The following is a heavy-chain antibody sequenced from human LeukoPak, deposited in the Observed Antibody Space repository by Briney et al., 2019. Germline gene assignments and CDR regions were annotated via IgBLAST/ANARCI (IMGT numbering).Heavy chain of an antibody. J-gene: IGHJ4*02. Sequence: GGSLRLSCAASGFIFSSYSMSWVRQAPGKGLEWVSVITGSGGNTYYADSVKGRFTISRDNSKNTLYLQMNSLRAEDTAVYYCARFSDSSSFDYWGQGTLVTVSS. CDR3: ARFSDSSSFDY. CDR1: GFIFSSYS. CDR2: ITGSGGNT. V-gene: IGHV3-23*01. D-gene: IGHD6-13*01.